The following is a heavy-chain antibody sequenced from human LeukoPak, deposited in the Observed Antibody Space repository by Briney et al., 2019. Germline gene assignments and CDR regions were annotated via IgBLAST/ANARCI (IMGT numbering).Heavy chain of an antibody. CDR2: ISYNGSNK. CDR1: GFTLSSYG. J-gene: IGHJ4*02. CDR3: AKDKSGLWFGELRGSFDY. V-gene: IGHV3-30*18. Sequence: PGGSLRPSCAASGFTLSSYGMHWVRQAPGKGLEWVAVISYNGSNKYYADSVKGRFTISRDNSKNTLYLQMNSLRAEDTAVYYCAKDKSGLWFGELRGSFDYWGQGTLVTVSS. D-gene: IGHD3-10*01.